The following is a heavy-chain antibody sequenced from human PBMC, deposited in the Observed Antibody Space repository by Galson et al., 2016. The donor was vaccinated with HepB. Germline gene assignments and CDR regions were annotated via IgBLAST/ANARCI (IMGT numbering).Heavy chain of an antibody. CDR1: GDAIGRDNW. CDR2: VYHSGST. Sequence: SETLSLTCAVAGDAIGRDNWWSWVRQPPGKGLEWIGEVYHSGSTNYNPSLRSRVTISVDKSKDGFSLSLTSVTAADTAVYFCARVVRWTAAVTWYFDIWGRGTLVTVSS. D-gene: IGHD3-10*01. V-gene: IGHV4-4*02. J-gene: IGHJ2*01. CDR3: ARVVRWTAAVTWYFDI.